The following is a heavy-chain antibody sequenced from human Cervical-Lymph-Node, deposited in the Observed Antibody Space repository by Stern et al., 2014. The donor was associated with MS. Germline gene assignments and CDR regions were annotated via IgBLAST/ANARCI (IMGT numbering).Heavy chain of an antibody. V-gene: IGHV4-4*02. CDR1: GVSISTSNW. J-gene: IGHJ4*02. D-gene: IGHD3-10*01. CDR3: YALLWFGDLPTDY. CDR2: IHESGNT. Sequence: QVQLQESGPGLVKPSGTLSLTCDVSGVSISTSNWWSWVRQSPGKGLEWLGEIHESGNTNYNPSLKSRVTILIDKSKNQFSLKLSSVTAADTAMYYCYALLWFGDLPTDYWGQGALVTVSS.